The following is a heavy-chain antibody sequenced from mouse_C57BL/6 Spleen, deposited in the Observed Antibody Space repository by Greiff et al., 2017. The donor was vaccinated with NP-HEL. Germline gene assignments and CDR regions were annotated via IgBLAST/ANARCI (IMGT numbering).Heavy chain of an antibody. CDR2: IHPNSGST. CDR1: GYTFTSYW. Sequence: QVQLQQPGAELVKPGASVKLSCKASGYTFTSYWMHWVKQRPGQGLEWIGMIHPNSGSTNYNEKFKSKATLTVDKSSSTAYMQLSSLTSEDSAVYYCASPGNYGSSYGGYFDVWGTGTTVTVSS. CDR3: ASPGNYGSSYGGYFDV. V-gene: IGHV1-64*01. D-gene: IGHD1-1*01. J-gene: IGHJ1*03.